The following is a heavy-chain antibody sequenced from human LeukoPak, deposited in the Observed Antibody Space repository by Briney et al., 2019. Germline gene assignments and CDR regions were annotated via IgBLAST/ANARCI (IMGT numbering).Heavy chain of an antibody. Sequence: GASVKVSCKASGYTFTGYYIHWVRQAPGQGLEWMGWINPNSGGTNYAQKFQGRVTMTRDTSITTAYMDLSSLKASDTAMYYCARHSDSSVDYWGQGTLVTVSS. CDR2: INPNSGGT. V-gene: IGHV1-2*02. CDR1: GYTFTGYY. J-gene: IGHJ4*02. CDR3: ARHSDSSVDY. D-gene: IGHD6-25*01.